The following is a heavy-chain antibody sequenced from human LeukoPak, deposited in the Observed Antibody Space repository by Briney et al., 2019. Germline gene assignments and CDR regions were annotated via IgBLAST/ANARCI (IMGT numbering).Heavy chain of an antibody. V-gene: IGHV4-59*08. CDR1: GGSISSYY. CDR2: ISDIGSI. J-gene: IGHJ4*02. D-gene: IGHD2-15*01. CDR3: ARAEGYCSGGSCFDY. Sequence: SETLSLTCTVSGGSISSYYWSWIRQPPGKGLEWIAYISDIGSINYNPSLKSRVTISLDTSKNQFSLKLSSVTAADTAVYYCARAEGYCSGGSCFDYWGQGTLVTVSS.